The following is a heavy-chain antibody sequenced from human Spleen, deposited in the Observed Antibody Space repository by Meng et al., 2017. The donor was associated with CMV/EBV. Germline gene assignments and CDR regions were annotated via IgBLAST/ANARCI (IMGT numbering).Heavy chain of an antibody. CDR1: SGSISSGAYC. Sequence: TCTVSSGSISSGAYCWTWIRQHPGRGLEWIRYINYSGSTYYNPSLKSRVTISVETSKNQFSLKVTSVTAADTAVYYCARVDSNYVDYWGQGTLVTVSS. J-gene: IGHJ4*02. CDR3: ARVDSNYVDY. CDR2: INYSGST. D-gene: IGHD4-11*01. V-gene: IGHV4-31*03.